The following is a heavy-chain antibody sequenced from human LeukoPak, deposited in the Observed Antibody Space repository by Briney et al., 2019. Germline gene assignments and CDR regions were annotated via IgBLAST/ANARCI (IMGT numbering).Heavy chain of an antibody. D-gene: IGHD1-26*01. CDR2: ISCDGSNK. CDR3: ARGVDSGSSLDY. CDR1: GFTFSSYA. V-gene: IGHV3-30*04. Sequence: GGSLRLSCAASGFTFSSYAMHWVRQAPGKGLEWVAVISCDGSNKYYADSVKGRFTISRDNSKNTLYLQMNSLRAEDTAVYYCARGVDSGSSLDYWGQGTLVTVSS. J-gene: IGHJ4*02.